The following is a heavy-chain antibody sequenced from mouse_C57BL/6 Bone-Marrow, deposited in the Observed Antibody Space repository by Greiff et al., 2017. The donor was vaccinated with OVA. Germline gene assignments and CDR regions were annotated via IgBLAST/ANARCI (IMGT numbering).Heavy chain of an antibody. CDR3: ARRLTCGSSVFAY. J-gene: IGHJ3*01. V-gene: IGHV1-55*01. CDR1: GYTFTSYW. Sequence: QVQLQQPGAELVKPGASVKMSCKASGYTFTSYWITWVKQRPGQGLEWIGDIYPGSGSTNYNEKFKSKATLTVDTSSSTAYMQLSSLTSADSAVYYCARRLTCGSSVFAYWGQGTLVTVSA. D-gene: IGHD1-1*01. CDR2: IYPGSGST.